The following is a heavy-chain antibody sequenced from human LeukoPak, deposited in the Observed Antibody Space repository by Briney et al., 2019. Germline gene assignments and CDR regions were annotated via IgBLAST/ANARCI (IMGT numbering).Heavy chain of an antibody. V-gene: IGHV5-51*01. CDR2: IYPVDSDS. D-gene: IGHD2-2*01. Sequence: GESLKISCKGSGYSFTSYWLGWVRQMPGKGLEWMGIIYPVDSDSRYSPSFQGQVTISADKSISTAYLQWSSLKASDTAMYYCARRTRGYCSSTACYYYFDSWGQGTLVTVSS. J-gene: IGHJ4*02. CDR3: ARRTRGYCSSTACYYYFDS. CDR1: GYSFTSYW.